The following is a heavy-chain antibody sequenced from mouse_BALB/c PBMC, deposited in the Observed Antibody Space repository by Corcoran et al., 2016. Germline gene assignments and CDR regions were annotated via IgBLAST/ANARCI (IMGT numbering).Heavy chain of an antibody. Sequence: EFQLQQSGAEHVKPGDSVKLSCTASGFNIKDTYMHWVKQRPEQGLEWIGRIDPANGNTKYDPKFQGKATITADTSSNTAYLQLSSLTSEDTAVYYCARLGNYGYWGQCTTLTVSS. CDR3: ARLGNYGY. V-gene: IGHV14-3*02. J-gene: IGHJ2*01. CDR1: GFNIKDTY. D-gene: IGHD2-1*01. CDR2: IDPANGNT.